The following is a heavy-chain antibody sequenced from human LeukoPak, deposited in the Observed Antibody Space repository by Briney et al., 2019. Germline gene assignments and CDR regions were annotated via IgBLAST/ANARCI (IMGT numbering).Heavy chain of an antibody. CDR3: AKDPNGDYIGAFDF. CDR2: ITANGGYT. D-gene: IGHD4-17*01. V-gene: IGHV3-23*01. J-gene: IGHJ3*01. Sequence: PGGSLRLSCAASGFTVSYNYMSWVRQAPGKGLEWVSAITANGGYTLYADAVKGRFTVSRDNSKNTLYLQINSLRPEDTAMYYCAKDPNGDYIGAFDFWGQGTMVTVSS. CDR1: GFTVSYNY.